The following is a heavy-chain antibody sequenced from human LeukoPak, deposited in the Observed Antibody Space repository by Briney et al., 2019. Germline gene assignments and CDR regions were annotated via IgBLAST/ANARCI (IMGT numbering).Heavy chain of an antibody. V-gene: IGHV3-64*02. CDR2: TNDNGDRT. CDR1: GFTFRTYV. CDR3: ASIDATPI. J-gene: IGHJ4*02. D-gene: IGHD1-26*01. Sequence: EGSLRLSCAASGFTFRTYVMHWVRQAPGKGLEFVAATNDNGDRTYYADSVKGRFIISRDNSKNTLYLQMGSLRAEDIAVYYCASIDATPIWGQGTLVTVSS.